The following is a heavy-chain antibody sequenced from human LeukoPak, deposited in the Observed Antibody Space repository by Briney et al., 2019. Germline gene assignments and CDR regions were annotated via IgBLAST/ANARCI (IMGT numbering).Heavy chain of an antibody. J-gene: IGHJ5*02. V-gene: IGHV1-58*02. D-gene: IGHD5-24*01. CDR1: GFTFTSSA. CDR2: IVVGSGNT. CDR3: AREEGRRWLQFNENWFDP. Sequence: SVKVSCKASGFTFTSSAMQWVRQARGQRLEWIGWIVVGSGNTNYAQKFQERVTITRDMSTSTAYMELSSLRSEDTAVYYCAREEGRRWLQFNENWFDPWGQGTLVTVSS.